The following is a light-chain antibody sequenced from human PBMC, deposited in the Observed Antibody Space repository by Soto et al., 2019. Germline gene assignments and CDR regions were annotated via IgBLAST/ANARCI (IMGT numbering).Light chain of an antibody. CDR2: DVT. CDR3: SSYAGRLGVV. Sequence: QSALTQPPSASGSPGQSVTISCTGTSSDVGAYNYVSWYQQHPGKAPKLMIYDVTKRPSGVPDRFSGSKSGNTASLTVSGLQADDEADFYCSSYAGRLGVVFGGGTKLTV. V-gene: IGLV2-8*01. J-gene: IGLJ2*01. CDR1: SSDVGAYNY.